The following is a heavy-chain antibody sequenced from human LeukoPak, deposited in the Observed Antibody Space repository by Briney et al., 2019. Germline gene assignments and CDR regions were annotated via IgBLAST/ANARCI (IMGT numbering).Heavy chain of an antibody. J-gene: IGHJ3*02. V-gene: IGHV3-64*01. CDR3: ARVGDNDAFDI. CDR2: ISASGGHT. CDR1: GFTFRSYA. D-gene: IGHD1-1*01. Sequence: GGSLRLSCAASGFTFRSYAMHWVRQAPGKGLEYVSAISASGGHTYYANSVKGRFTISRDNSKNTLYLQMGSLSAEDMAVYYCARVGDNDAFDIWGQGTMVTVSP.